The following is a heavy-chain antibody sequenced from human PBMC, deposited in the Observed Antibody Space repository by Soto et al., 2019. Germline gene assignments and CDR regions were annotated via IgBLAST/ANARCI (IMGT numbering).Heavy chain of an antibody. Sequence: PGGSLRLSCAASGFTFSSYGMHWVRQAPGKGLEWVAVISYDGSNKYYADSVKGRFTISRDNSKNTLYLQMNSLRAEDTAVYYCAKDGGYQRRRYYYYGMDVWGQGTTVTVSS. CDR1: GFTFSSYG. CDR3: AKDGGYQRRRYYYYGMDV. CDR2: ISYDGSNK. V-gene: IGHV3-30*18. D-gene: IGHD2-2*01. J-gene: IGHJ6*02.